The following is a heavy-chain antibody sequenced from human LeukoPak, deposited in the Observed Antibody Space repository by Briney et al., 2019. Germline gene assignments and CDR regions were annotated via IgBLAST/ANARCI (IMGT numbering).Heavy chain of an antibody. D-gene: IGHD2-21*02. J-gene: IGHJ4*02. V-gene: IGHV3-38-3*01. CDR3: AKADCGGDCYPGHFDY. CDR2: ISGGST. Sequence: GGSLRLSCAASGFTVSSNEMSWVRQAPGKGLEWVSSISGGSTYYADSRKGRFTISRDNSKNTLYLQMNSLRAEDTAVYYCAKADCGGDCYPGHFDYWGQGTLVTVSS. CDR1: GFTVSSNE.